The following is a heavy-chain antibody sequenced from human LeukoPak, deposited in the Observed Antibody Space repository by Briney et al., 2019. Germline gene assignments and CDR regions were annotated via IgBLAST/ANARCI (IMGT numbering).Heavy chain of an antibody. D-gene: IGHD5-12*01. CDR1: GFTFDDYA. Sequence: GGSLRLSCAASGFTFDDYAMHWVRQAPGKGLEWVSGISWNSGSIGYADSVKGRFTISKDNAKNSLYLQMNSLRAEDTALYYCAKGYYSGYDSSFDYWGQGTLVTVSS. CDR2: ISWNSGSI. V-gene: IGHV3-9*01. J-gene: IGHJ4*02. CDR3: AKGYYSGYDSSFDY.